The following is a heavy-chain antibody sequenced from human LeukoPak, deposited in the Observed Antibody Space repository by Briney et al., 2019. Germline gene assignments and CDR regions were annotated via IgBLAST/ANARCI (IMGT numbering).Heavy chain of an antibody. CDR3: ASTHPSSGLSGP. CDR1: GGTFSSYA. D-gene: IGHD1-1*01. V-gene: IGHV1-69*13. CDR2: IIPIFGTA. J-gene: IGHJ5*02. Sequence: AASVKVSCKASGGTFSSYAISWVRQAPGQGLEWMGGIIPIFGTANSAQKFQGRVTITADESTSTAYMELSSLRSEDTAVYYCASTHPSSGLSGPWGQGTLVTVSS.